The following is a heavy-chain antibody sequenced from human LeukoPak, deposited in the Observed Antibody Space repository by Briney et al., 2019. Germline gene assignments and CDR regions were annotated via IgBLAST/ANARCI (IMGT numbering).Heavy chain of an antibody. CDR3: ARGPPGLIIWYYFDY. CDR1: GYIFTSYG. Sequence: ASVKVSCKASGYIFTSYGISWVRQAPGQGLEWMGWISVYNGNTNYPQRLQGRVTMTTDTSTTTAYMELRSLRSDDTAVYYCARGPPGLIIWYYFDYWGQGTLVTVSS. J-gene: IGHJ4*02. CDR2: ISVYNGNT. V-gene: IGHV1-18*01. D-gene: IGHD3-16*01.